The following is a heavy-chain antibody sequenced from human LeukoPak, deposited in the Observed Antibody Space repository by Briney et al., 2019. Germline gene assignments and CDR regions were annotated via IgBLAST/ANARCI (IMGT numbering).Heavy chain of an antibody. CDR3: ATAGRRLFGVLIPLSFDY. D-gene: IGHD3-3*01. V-gene: IGHV1-46*01. J-gene: IGHJ4*02. CDR1: GYTFTNHY. CDR2: IIPSDGFT. Sequence: ASVKVSCKASGYTFTNHYIHWVRQAPGQGLEWMGMIIPSDGFTTYAQKFQGRLTMTRDMSTSTVYMELSSLRSEDTALYYCATAGRRLFGVLIPLSFDYWGQGTLVTVSS.